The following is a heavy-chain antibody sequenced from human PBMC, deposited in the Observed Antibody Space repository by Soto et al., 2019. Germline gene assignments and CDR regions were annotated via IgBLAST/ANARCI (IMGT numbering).Heavy chain of an antibody. Sequence: SETLSLTCTVSGGSISSYYWSWIRQPPGKGLEWIGYIYYSGSTNYNPSLKSRVTISVDTSKNQFSLKLSSVTAADTAVYYCATYKFYGDYNYFGYWGQGTLVTVSS. CDR2: IYYSGST. CDR3: ATYKFYGDYNYFGY. J-gene: IGHJ4*02. D-gene: IGHD4-17*01. V-gene: IGHV4-59*01. CDR1: GGSISSYY.